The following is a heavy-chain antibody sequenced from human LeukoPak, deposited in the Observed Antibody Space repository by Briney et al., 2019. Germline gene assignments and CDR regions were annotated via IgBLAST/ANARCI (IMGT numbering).Heavy chain of an antibody. CDR1: GFTFSSYA. D-gene: IGHD6-6*01. V-gene: IGHV3-9*03. Sequence: HPGGSLRLSCAASGFTFSSYAMHWVRQAPGKGLEWVSGISWNSGSIGYADSVKGRFTISRDNAKNSLYLQMNSLRAEDMALYYCAKDIYSSSSYFDYWGQGTLVTVSS. CDR3: AKDIYSSSSYFDY. J-gene: IGHJ4*02. CDR2: ISWNSGSI.